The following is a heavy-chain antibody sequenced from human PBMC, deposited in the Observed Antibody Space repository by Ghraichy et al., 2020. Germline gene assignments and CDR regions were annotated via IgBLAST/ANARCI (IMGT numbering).Heavy chain of an antibody. Sequence: SETLSLTCTVSGGSISSSSYYWGWIRQPPGKGLEWIGSIYYSGSTYYNPSLKSRVTISVDTSKNQFSLKLSSVTAADTAVYYCASRDVLLWFGESRLSYGMDVWGQGTTVTVSS. CDR3: ASRDVLLWFGESRLSYGMDV. CDR2: IYYSGST. D-gene: IGHD3-10*01. CDR1: GGSISSSSYY. V-gene: IGHV4-39*01. J-gene: IGHJ6*02.